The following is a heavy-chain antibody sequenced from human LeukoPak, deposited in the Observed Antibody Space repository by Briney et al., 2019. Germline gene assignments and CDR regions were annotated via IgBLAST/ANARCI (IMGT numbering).Heavy chain of an antibody. D-gene: IGHD3-22*01. Sequence: GGSLRLSCAASGFTFSNAWMSWVRQAPGKGLEWVGRIKSKTDGGTTDYAAPVKGRFTISRDDSKNTLYLQMNSPKTEDTAVYYCTTTYYYDSSGYYYGDYWGQGTLVTVSS. J-gene: IGHJ4*02. CDR3: TTTYYYDSSGYYYGDY. CDR2: IKSKTDGGTT. CDR1: GFTFSNAW. V-gene: IGHV3-15*01.